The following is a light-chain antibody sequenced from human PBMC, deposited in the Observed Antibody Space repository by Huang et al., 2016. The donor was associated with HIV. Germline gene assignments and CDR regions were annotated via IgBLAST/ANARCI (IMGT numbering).Light chain of an antibody. V-gene: IGKV3-15*01. Sequence: ETLMTQSPATLSVSPGARATLSCRASQNVRNNLSWYQQKPGQAPRLLFYEASSRATGVPGRFSASGSGIDFTLTISSLQSEDFAVYYCQQFNNWPPAFGGGTTVEIK. CDR1: QNVRNN. J-gene: IGKJ4*01. CDR2: EAS. CDR3: QQFNNWPPA.